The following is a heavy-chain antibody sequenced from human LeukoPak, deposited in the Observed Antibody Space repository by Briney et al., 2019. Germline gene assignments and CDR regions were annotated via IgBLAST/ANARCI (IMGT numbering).Heavy chain of an antibody. D-gene: IGHD1-26*01. CDR1: GGSNSRGGYS. V-gene: IGHV4-30-2*01. CDR3: GRVGATTRGYFQH. Sequence: SETLSLTCAVSGGSNSRGGYSWRWIRQPPGKGLEWIGYLYHSGSTYYNPSLKSRVTISVDGSTNQFSLKLSSVTAADTAVEYCGRVGATTRGYFQHWGQGTLVTVSS. J-gene: IGHJ1*01. CDR2: LYHSGST.